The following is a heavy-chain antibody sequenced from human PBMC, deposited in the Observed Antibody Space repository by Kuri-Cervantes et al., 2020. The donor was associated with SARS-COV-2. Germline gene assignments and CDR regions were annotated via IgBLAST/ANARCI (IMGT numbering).Heavy chain of an antibody. V-gene: IGHV4-39*01. CDR1: GGSISSSSYY. Sequence: SETLSLTCPVSGGSISSSSYYWGWIRQPPGKGLEWIGSIYYSGSTYYNPSLKSRVTISVDTSKNQFSLKLSSVTAADTAVYYCARGQLWVRMLDHWGQGTLVTVSS. CDR2: IYYSGST. CDR3: ARGQLWVRMLDH. J-gene: IGHJ4*02. D-gene: IGHD5-18*01.